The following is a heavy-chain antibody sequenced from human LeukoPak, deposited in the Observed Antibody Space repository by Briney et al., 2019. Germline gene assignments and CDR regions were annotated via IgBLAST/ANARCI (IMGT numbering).Heavy chain of an antibody. CDR2: INPSGGSS. CDR3: ARDSSLSKVTTLSAWFDP. J-gene: IGHJ5*02. Sequence: GASVKVSCKASGYTFTSYYMHWLRQAPGQGLEWMGIINPSGGSSSYAQKFQGRVTITRDMSTSTVYMELSSLRSEDTAVYYCARDSSLSKVTTLSAWFDPWGQGTLVTVSS. CDR1: GYTFTSYY. V-gene: IGHV1-46*01. D-gene: IGHD4-17*01.